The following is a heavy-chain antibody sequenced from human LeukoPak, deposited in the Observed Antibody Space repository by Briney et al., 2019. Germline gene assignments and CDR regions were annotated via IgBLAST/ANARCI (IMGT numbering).Heavy chain of an antibody. V-gene: IGHV3-23*01. CDR2: IVGSGRNS. CDR1: GFTFSSYA. D-gene: IGHD3-10*01. CDR3: AKGSSSGSYYNHAFDV. J-gene: IGHJ3*01. Sequence: GESLRLSCAVSGFTFSSYAMSWVRQAPGKGLEWVTGIVGSGRNSYYADSVKGRFTISRDNSKNTVYLQMNSLRAEDTAVYYCAKGSSSGSYYNHAFDVWGQGTMVTVSS.